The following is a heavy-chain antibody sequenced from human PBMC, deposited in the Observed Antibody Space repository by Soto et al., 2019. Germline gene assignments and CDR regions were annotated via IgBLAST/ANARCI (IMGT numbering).Heavy chain of an antibody. CDR1: GGSISSYF. V-gene: IGHV4-4*07. CDR2: IYGSGSS. Sequence: SETLSLTCTVSGGSISSYFWSWIRQPAGKGLEWIGRIYGSGSSNYNPSLKSRVTTSVDTSKNQFSLKLSSVTAADTAVYYCAREEQLGPYYYYAMDVWGRGTTVTVSS. CDR3: AREEQLGPYYYYAMDV. J-gene: IGHJ6*02. D-gene: IGHD6-6*01.